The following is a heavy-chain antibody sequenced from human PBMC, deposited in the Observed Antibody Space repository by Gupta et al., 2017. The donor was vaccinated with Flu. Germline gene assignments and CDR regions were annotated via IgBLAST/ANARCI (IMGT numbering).Heavy chain of an antibody. J-gene: IGHJ4*02. Sequence: QVTLKESGPVLVKPTETLTLTCTVSGFSLSNARMGVSWIRQPPGKDLEWLAHIFSNDEKSYSTSLKSRLTISKDTSKSQVVLTMTNMDPVDTATYYCARMAYGVCSGGSCYSSPDGYSYVIDYWGQGTLVTVSS. CDR3: ARMAYGVCSGGSCYSSPDGYSYVIDY. CDR1: GFSLSNARMG. CDR2: IFSNDEK. D-gene: IGHD2-15*01. V-gene: IGHV2-26*01.